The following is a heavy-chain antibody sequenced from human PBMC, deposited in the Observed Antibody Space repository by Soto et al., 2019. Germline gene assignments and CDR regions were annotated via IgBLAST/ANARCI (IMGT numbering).Heavy chain of an antibody. Sequence: TSETLSLTCTVSGGSIRSGDYYWSWIRQPPGKGLEWIGYIYYSGSTYYNPSLKSRVIISVDTSKNQFSLKLSSVTAADTAVYYCARGPNYYNSARGWFDPWGQGTLVTVSS. CDR2: IYYSGST. V-gene: IGHV4-30-4*01. CDR1: GGSIRSGDYY. CDR3: ARGPNYYNSARGWFDP. D-gene: IGHD3-10*01. J-gene: IGHJ5*02.